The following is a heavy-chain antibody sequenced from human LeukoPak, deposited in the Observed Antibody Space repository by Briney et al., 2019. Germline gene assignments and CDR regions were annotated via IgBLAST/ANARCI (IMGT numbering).Heavy chain of an antibody. CDR2: ISSTGGTT. CDR1: GITFSSYG. D-gene: IGHD5-18*01. CDR3: TTESSIQLWPRGEYNWFDP. Sequence: PGGSLRLSCAASGITFSSYGMSWVRQAPGKGLEWVSSISSTGGTTYYADSVKGRFTISRDNSKNTLYLQMNSLKTEDTAVYYCTTESSIQLWPRGEYNWFDPWGQGTLVTVSS. J-gene: IGHJ5*02. V-gene: IGHV3-23*01.